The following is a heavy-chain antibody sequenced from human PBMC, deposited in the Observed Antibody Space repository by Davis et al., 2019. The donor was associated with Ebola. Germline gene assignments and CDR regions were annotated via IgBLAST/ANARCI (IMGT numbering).Heavy chain of an antibody. CDR3: AKVREGYSSSSDY. CDR1: GGSISSTY. CDR2: IYYSGST. D-gene: IGHD6-6*01. J-gene: IGHJ4*02. V-gene: IGHV4-59*04. Sequence: SETLSLTCTVSGGSISSTYWSWIRQPPGKGLEWIGYIYYSGSTYYNPSLKSRVTISADTSKNQVSLRLSSVTAADTAVYYCAKVREGYSSSSDYWGQGTLVTVSS.